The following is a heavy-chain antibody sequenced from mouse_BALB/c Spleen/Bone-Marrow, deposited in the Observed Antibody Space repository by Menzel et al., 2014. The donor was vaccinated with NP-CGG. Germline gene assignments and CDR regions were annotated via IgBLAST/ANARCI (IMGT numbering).Heavy chain of an antibody. CDR1: GYTFTSYW. CDR3: TRWNYYGSSYDY. D-gene: IGHD1-1*01. CDR2: IYPGNSDT. J-gene: IGHJ2*01. V-gene: IGHV1-5*01. Sequence: VQLQQSGTVLARPGASVKMSCKASGYTFTSYWMHWVKQRPGQGLEWIGAIYPGNSDTSYNQKFKGKAKLTAVTSTSTAYMELSSLTNEDPAVYYCTRWNYYGSSYDYWGQGTTLTVSS.